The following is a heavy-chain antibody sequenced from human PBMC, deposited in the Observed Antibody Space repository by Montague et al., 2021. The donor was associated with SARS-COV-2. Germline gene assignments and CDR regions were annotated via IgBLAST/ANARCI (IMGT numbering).Heavy chain of an antibody. V-gene: IGHV6-1*01. CDR3: ASSGITLTGLDAFDI. Sequence: CATSGDSVSRKSVAWNWIRQSPSRGLEWLGRTYYRSKWDSDYAESVKRRLVITPDTSKNQVSLQLNSVIPEDTAVYFCASSGITLTGLDAFDIWGQGTMVTVSS. CDR2: TYYRSKWDS. D-gene: IGHD3-9*01. CDR1: GDSVSRKSVA. J-gene: IGHJ3*02.